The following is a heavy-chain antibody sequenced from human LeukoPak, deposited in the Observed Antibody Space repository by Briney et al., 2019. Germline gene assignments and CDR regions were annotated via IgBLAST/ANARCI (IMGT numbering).Heavy chain of an antibody. Sequence: GGSLTLSCQTSGLVFSNYGMHWVRQAPDKGLEWVAYVRYDARNEYYAESANGRFIISRDNSRNTLYLQMNSLRAEDTGVYSCAKDSNSGYVSVGPDYWGLGTLVTVSS. D-gene: IGHD5-12*01. CDR3: AKDSNSGYVSVGPDY. CDR1: GLVFSNYG. CDR2: VRYDARNE. V-gene: IGHV3-30*02. J-gene: IGHJ4*02.